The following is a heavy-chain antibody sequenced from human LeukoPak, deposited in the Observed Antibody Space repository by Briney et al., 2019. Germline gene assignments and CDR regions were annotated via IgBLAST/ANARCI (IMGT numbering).Heavy chain of an antibody. J-gene: IGHJ4*02. CDR1: GFTFSSDA. CDR3: AKDRSTTWACDY. V-gene: IGHV3-30*18. CDR2: ISYDGNIK. Sequence: GGSLRLSCAASGFTFSSDAMHWVRQAPGKGLEWVAFISYDGNIKRYADSVKGRFNISRDNSKNTLYLQMNSLRAEDTAVYHCAKDRSTTWACDYWGQGTLVTVSS. D-gene: IGHD1-14*01.